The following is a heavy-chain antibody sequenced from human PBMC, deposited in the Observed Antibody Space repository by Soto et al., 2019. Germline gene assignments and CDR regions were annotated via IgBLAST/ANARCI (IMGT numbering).Heavy chain of an antibody. Sequence: GGSLRLSCAASGFTFSSYAMSWVRQAPGKGLEWVSAISGSGGSTYYADSVKGRFTISRDNSKNTLYLQMNSLRAEDTAVYYCAKATLSSSSSSGAFDIWGQGTMVTVSS. CDR2: ISGSGGST. CDR1: GFTFSSYA. J-gene: IGHJ3*02. V-gene: IGHV3-23*01. CDR3: AKATLSSSSSSGAFDI. D-gene: IGHD6-6*01.